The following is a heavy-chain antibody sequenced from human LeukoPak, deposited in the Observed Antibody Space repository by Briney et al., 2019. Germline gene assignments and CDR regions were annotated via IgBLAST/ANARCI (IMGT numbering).Heavy chain of an antibody. CDR1: GGSFSGYY. J-gene: IGHJ6*02. CDR2: INHSGST. V-gene: IGHV4-34*01. D-gene: IGHD3-22*01. Sequence: ASETLSLTCAVYGGSFSGYYWSWIRQPPGKGVEWIGEINHSGSTNYNPSLKSRVTISVDTSKNQFSLKLSSVTAADTAVYYCARGHYYDSSGYYPDDYYGMDVWGQGTTVTVSS. CDR3: ARGHYYDSSGYYPDDYYGMDV.